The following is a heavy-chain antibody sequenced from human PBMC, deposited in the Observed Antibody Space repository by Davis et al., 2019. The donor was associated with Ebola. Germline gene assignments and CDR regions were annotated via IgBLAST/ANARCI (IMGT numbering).Heavy chain of an antibody. J-gene: IGHJ4*02. CDR2: IYYSGST. CDR3: ARDSSPGGAHFDY. D-gene: IGHD3-10*01. V-gene: IGHV4-59*01. Sequence: SETLSLTCTVSGGSISSYYWSWIRQPPGKGLEWIGYIYYSGSTNYSPSLKSRVTISGDTSMIQFSLKLSSVTTADTAVYYCARDSSPGGAHFDYWGPGILVTVSS. CDR1: GGSISSYY.